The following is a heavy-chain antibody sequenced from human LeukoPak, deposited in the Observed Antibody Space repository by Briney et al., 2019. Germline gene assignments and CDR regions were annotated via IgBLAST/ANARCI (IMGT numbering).Heavy chain of an antibody. CDR2: ITASGTAM. CDR1: GFTFSSYS. D-gene: IGHD1-26*01. Sequence: GGSLRLFCAASGFTFSSYSMNWVRQAPGKGLEWVSHITASGTAMFYADSVKGRFTISRDNAKNSLYLQMNSLRDEDTAVYYCASSGSYRFDYWGQGTLVTVSS. J-gene: IGHJ4*02. CDR3: ASSGSYRFDY. V-gene: IGHV3-48*02.